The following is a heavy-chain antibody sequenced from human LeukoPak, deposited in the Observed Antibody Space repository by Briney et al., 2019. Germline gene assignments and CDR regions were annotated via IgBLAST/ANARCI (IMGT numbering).Heavy chain of an antibody. J-gene: IGHJ4*02. CDR3: ARAYSYGYDY. D-gene: IGHD5-18*01. CDR1: GFTFIGYAM. V-gene: IGHV4-4*02. CDR2: IYHSGST. Sequence: GSLRLSCAASGFTFIGYAMSWVRQPPGKGLEWIGEIYHSGSTNYNPSLKSRVTISVDKSKNQFSLKLSSVTAADTAVYYCARAYSYGYDYWGQGTLVTVSS.